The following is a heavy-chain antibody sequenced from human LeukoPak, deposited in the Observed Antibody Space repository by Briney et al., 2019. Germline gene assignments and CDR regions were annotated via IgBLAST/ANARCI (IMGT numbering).Heavy chain of an antibody. Sequence: GASVKVSCKASGYTFTGYYMHWVRQAPGQGLEWMGWINPYSGAINYAQRFQGRVTLTRGTSISTAYMELSRLTSGDTAVYYCARDPKSQLLLDYWGQGTLVTVSS. J-gene: IGHJ4*02. CDR1: GYTFTGYY. CDR3: ARDPKSQLLLDY. D-gene: IGHD2-2*01. V-gene: IGHV1-2*02. CDR2: INPYSGAI.